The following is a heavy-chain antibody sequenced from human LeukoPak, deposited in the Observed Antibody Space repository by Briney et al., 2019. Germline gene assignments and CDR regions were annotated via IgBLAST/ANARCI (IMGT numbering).Heavy chain of an antibody. CDR2: IYASGST. D-gene: IGHD2-15*01. Sequence: PSETLSLTCTVSGGSISAYYWSWIRRPAGKGLEWLGRIYASGSTYYNPSLKSRVTMSVDTSKNQFSLKLSSVTAADTAVYYCARDLGSSYYFDYWGQGTLVTISS. CDR3: ARDLGSSYYFDY. J-gene: IGHJ4*02. V-gene: IGHV4-4*07. CDR1: GGSISAYY.